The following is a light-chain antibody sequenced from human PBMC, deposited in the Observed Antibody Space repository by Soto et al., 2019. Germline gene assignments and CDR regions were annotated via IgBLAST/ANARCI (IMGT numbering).Light chain of an antibody. V-gene: IGLV1-40*01. Sequence: QSVLTQPPSVSRAPGQRVTISCTGSSSNIGAGYDLHWYQQLPGTAPKLLIYGNSNRPSGVPDRFSGSKSGTSASLAITGLQAEDEADYYCQSYDNSLSAYVFGTGTKLTVL. J-gene: IGLJ1*01. CDR3: QSYDNSLSAYV. CDR2: GNS. CDR1: SSNIGAGYD.